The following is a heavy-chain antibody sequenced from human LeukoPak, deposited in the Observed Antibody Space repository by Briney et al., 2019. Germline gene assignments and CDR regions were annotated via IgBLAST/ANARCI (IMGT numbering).Heavy chain of an antibody. CDR3: ANFEPGYTSSWYAEF. D-gene: IGHD6-13*01. CDR1: GFTFSSSR. V-gene: IGHV3-48*01. Sequence: GESLRLSCEVSGFTFSSSRMNWVRQAPGKGLEWVSYISSRGTTKYYADSVKGRFTISRDNAKNALYLQMNSLRVEDTAVYYCANFEPGYTSSWYAEFWGQGTLVTVSS. J-gene: IGHJ4*02. CDR2: ISSRGTTK.